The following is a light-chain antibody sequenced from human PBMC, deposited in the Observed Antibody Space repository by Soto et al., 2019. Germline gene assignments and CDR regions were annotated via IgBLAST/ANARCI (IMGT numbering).Light chain of an antibody. CDR2: AAS. CDR3: QVRDVWPS. Sequence: IVLTQSPVTLALSPGESAVLSCRASQSVSTSLAWYQHKPGQAPRLFIYAASKRAPGIPARFTGSGSGTDFTLTSSSLEPEDIAVYYCQVRDVWPSFGQGTKVEIK. CDR1: QSVSTS. J-gene: IGKJ1*01. V-gene: IGKV3-11*01.